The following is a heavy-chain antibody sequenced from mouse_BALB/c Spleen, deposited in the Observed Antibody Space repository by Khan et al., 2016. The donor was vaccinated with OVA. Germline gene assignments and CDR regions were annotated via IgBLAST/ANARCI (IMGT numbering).Heavy chain of an antibody. J-gene: IGHJ3*01. V-gene: IGHV5-15*02. Sequence: EVELVESGGGLVQPGGSRKLSCAASGFTFSDYGMAWIRQGPGKGPEWITFISSLAYNFYYADSVTGRFTISSEHGKNTLYLEMNSLRSEDTAIYYCARGGTGGFAYWGQGTLVTVSA. CDR3: ARGGTGGFAY. D-gene: IGHD3-1*01. CDR2: ISSLAYNF. CDR1: GFTFSDYG.